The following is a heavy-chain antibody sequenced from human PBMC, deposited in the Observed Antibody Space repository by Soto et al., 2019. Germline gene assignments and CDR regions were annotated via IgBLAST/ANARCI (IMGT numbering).Heavy chain of an antibody. CDR1: GFSLSNTGMG. D-gene: IGHD3-22*01. Sequence: QVTLKESGPVLVKPTETLTLTCTVSGFSLSNTGMGVSWIRQPPGKALEWLAHIFSSDEKSYSTSLESRLTISKDTASSHEVLTPTIVDPPASATYCCTRMTNYFVSSGYYSLTWLDPWCQGNVVTGSS. J-gene: IGHJ5*02. V-gene: IGHV2-26*01. CDR3: TRMTNYFVSSGYYSLTWLDP. CDR2: IFSSDEK.